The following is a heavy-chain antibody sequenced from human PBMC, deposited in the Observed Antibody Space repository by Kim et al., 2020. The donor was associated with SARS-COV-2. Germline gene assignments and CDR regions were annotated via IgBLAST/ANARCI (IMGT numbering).Heavy chain of an antibody. CDR1: GGSFSGYY. CDR2: INHSGST. CDR3: ARGLPDFGVVIGYYYGMDV. Sequence: SETLSLTCAVYGGSFSGYYWSWIRQPPGKGLEWIGEINHSGSTNYNPALKSRVTISVDTSKNQFSMKLSSVTAADTAVYYCARGLPDFGVVIGYYYGMDVSGQGTTVTVSS. J-gene: IGHJ6*02. V-gene: IGHV4-34*01. D-gene: IGHD3-3*01.